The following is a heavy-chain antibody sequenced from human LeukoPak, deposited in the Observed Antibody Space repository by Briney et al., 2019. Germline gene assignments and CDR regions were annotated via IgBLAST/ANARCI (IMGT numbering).Heavy chain of an antibody. Sequence: TGGSLRLSCAASGFMFSIYSMSWVRQAPGKGLEWVSYISSSSTTIYYADSVKGRFTISRDNAKNSLYLQMNSLRAEDTAVYFCAKYAYNWNAPDGFDMWGQGTMVIVSS. CDR3: AKYAYNWNAPDGFDM. J-gene: IGHJ3*02. CDR2: ISSSSTTI. CDR1: GFMFSIYS. V-gene: IGHV3-48*01. D-gene: IGHD1-1*01.